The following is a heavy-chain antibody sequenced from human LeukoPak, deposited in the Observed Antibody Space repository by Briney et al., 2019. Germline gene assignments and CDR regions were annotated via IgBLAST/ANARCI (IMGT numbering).Heavy chain of an antibody. V-gene: IGHV4-59*01. CDR1: GGSISSYY. CDR3: ARVRDSGYDYFDY. CDR2: IYYSGST. J-gene: IGHJ4*02. D-gene: IGHD5-12*01. Sequence: SETLSPTCTVSGGSISSYYWSWIRQPPGKGLEWIGYIYYSGSTNYNPSLKSRVTISVDTSKNQSSLKLSSVTAADTAVYYCARVRDSGYDYFDYWGQGTLVTVSS.